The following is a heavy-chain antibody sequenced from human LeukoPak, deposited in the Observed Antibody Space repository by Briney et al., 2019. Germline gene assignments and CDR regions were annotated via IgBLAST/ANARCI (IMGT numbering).Heavy chain of an antibody. V-gene: IGHV3-30-3*01. D-gene: IGHD3-22*01. CDR2: ISYDGSNK. J-gene: IGHJ4*02. Sequence: GGSLRLSCAASGFTFSSYAMHWVRQAPGKGLEWVAVISYDGSNKYYADSVKGRFTISRDNSKNTLYLQMNSLRAEDTAVYYCARHHPYYDSSGYLDYWGQGTLVTVSS. CDR1: GFTFSSYA. CDR3: ARHHPYYDSSGYLDY.